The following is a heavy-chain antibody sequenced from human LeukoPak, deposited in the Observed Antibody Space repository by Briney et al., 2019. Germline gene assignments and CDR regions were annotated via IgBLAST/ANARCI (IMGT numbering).Heavy chain of an antibody. D-gene: IGHD6-19*01. CDR2: INPNTGDT. V-gene: IGHV1-2*02. CDR3: ASYPRYSSSPPFDY. J-gene: IGHJ4*02. CDR1: GYTFTGQD. Sequence: ASVKVSCKASGYTFTGQDMHWVRQAPGQGLEWMGWINPNTGDTNYAQKFQGRVTKTRDTTISTAYMELSRLTSDDTAVYYCASYPRYSSSPPFDYWGQGTLVTVSS.